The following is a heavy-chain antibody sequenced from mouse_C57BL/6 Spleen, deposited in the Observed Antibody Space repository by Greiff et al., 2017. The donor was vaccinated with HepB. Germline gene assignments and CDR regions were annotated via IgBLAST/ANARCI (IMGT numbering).Heavy chain of an antibody. V-gene: IGHV5-4*01. Sequence: EVKLMESGGGLVKPGGSLKLSCAASGFTFSSYAMSWVRQTPEKRLEWVATISDGGSYTYYPDNVKGRFTISRDNAKNNLYLQMSHLKSEDTAMYYCAKELTGYYYDMDYWGQGTSVTVSA. J-gene: IGHJ4*01. CDR1: GFTFSSYA. D-gene: IGHD4-1*01. CDR2: ISDGGSYT. CDR3: AKELTGYYYDMDY.